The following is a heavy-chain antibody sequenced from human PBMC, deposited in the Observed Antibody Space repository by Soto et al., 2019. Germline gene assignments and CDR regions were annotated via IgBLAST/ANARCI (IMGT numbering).Heavy chain of an antibody. J-gene: IGHJ4*02. CDR2: IVASGGIT. Sequence: EVQLLESGGGLAQPGGSLRLSCAASGFTFSSYPMSWVRQAPGQGLEWVSGIVASGGITYYADSVKGRFTISRDNSKNTLYLHMNSLRAEDTDVYYCAKNSAATIRVGYDYWGQGTLVTVSS. CDR3: AKNSAATIRVGYDY. V-gene: IGHV3-23*01. D-gene: IGHD5-12*01. CDR1: GFTFSSYP.